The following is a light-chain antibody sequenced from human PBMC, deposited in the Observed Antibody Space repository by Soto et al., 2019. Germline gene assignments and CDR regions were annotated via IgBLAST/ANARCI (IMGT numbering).Light chain of an antibody. Sequence: ETVMTQSTATLSVSPGERATLSCRAGQSISNNLAWYQQNPGQAPRLLIYGATTRATGIPSRFSGSGSGTEFTLTISSLQSEDFAVYYCQQYNNWPLTFGGGTKVEIK. CDR3: QQYNNWPLT. CDR2: GAT. CDR1: QSISNN. V-gene: IGKV3-15*01. J-gene: IGKJ4*01.